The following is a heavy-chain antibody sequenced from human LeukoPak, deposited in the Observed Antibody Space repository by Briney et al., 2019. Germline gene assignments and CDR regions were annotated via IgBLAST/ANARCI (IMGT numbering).Heavy chain of an antibody. Sequence: GGSLRLSCAASGFTFDHYAMHWVGQSPGKGLEWVSGISWNSANIWYADSVKGRFIISRDSANNSVYQQMNNLRPEDTAFYYCAKLGVVPATTSFFDHWGQGVLVTVSA. V-gene: IGHV3-9*01. J-gene: IGHJ4*02. D-gene: IGHD2-15*01. CDR2: ISWNSANI. CDR3: AKLGVVPATTSFFDH. CDR1: GFTFDHYA.